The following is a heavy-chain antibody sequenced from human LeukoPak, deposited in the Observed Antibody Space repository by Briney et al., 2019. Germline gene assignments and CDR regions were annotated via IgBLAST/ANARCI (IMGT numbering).Heavy chain of an antibody. CDR1: GFTFSSYA. Sequence: GGSLRLSCAASGFTFSSYAMSWVRQAPGKGLEWVSAISGSGGSTYYADSVKGRFSISRDNYKNTLYLQMSSLRAEDTAVYYCARDPNGNYVGAFDFQRWGQGTLVTVSS. J-gene: IGHJ1*01. CDR3: ARDPNGNYVGAFDFQR. V-gene: IGHV3-23*01. D-gene: IGHD4-17*01. CDR2: ISGSGGST.